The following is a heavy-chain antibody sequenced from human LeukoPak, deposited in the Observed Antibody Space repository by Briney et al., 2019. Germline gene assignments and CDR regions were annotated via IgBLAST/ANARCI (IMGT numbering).Heavy chain of an antibody. CDR3: ARGIVVVPAAIVWFDP. D-gene: IGHD2-2*01. J-gene: IGHJ5*02. Sequence: SETLPLTCTVSGGSISSYYWSWIRQPPGKGLEWIGYIYYSGSTNYNPSLKSRVTISVDTSKNQFSLKLSSVTAADTAVYYCARGIVVVPAAIVWFDPWGQGTLVTVSS. V-gene: IGHV4-59*08. CDR2: IYYSGST. CDR1: GGSISSYY.